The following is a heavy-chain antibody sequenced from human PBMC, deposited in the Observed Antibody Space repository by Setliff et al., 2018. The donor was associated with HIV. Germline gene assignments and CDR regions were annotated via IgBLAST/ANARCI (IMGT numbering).Heavy chain of an antibody. J-gene: IGHJ6*03. V-gene: IGHV3-21*01. CDR3: ARVELWFGERGYYMDV. D-gene: IGHD3-10*01. CDR1: GFTFSSYA. Sequence: PGGSLRLSCAASGFTFSSYAMSWVRQAPGKGLEWVSSISGNGRFIQYADSVRGRFTISRDNAKNSLYLQMNSLRAEDTAVYYCARVELWFGERGYYMDVWGKGTTVTVSS. CDR2: ISGNGRFI.